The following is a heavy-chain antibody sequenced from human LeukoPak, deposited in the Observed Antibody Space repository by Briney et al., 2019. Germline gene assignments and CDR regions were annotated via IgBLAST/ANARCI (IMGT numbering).Heavy chain of an antibody. CDR2: IYYSGST. V-gene: IGHV4-59*01. CDR1: GGSISSYY. CDR3: ARGVGLLWFGDPVF. Sequence: SETLSLTCTVSGGSISSYYWSWIRQPPGKGLEWIGYIYYSGSTNYNPSLKSRVTISVDTSKNQFSLKLSSVTAADTAVYYCARGVGLLWFGDPVFWGQGTLVTVSS. D-gene: IGHD3-10*01. J-gene: IGHJ4*02.